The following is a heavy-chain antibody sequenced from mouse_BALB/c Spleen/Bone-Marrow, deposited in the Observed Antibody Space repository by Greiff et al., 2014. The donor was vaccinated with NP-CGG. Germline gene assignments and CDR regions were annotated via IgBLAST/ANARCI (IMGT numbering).Heavy chain of an antibody. Sequence: VQLQQSGAELVKPGASVKLSCTASGFNIKDTYIHWVKQRPEQGLEWIGRIDPANGNTKYDPKFQGKATVTADTSANTGYLQLGSLTSEDTAVYYCADLGDYWGQGTTLTVSS. V-gene: IGHV14-3*02. CDR1: GFNIKDTY. CDR3: ADLGDY. D-gene: IGHD4-1*01. J-gene: IGHJ2*01. CDR2: IDPANGNT.